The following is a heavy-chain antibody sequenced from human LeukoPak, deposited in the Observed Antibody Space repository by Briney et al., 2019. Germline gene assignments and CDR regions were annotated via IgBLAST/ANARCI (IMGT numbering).Heavy chain of an antibody. V-gene: IGHV3-21*01. CDR3: ARDTNFGELFYY. J-gene: IGHJ4*02. CDR2: ISSSSSYI. Sequence: GGSLRLSCAASGFTFSSYEMNWVRQAPGKGLEWVSSISSSSSYIYYADSVKGRFTISRDNAKNSLYLQMNSLRAEDTAVYYCARDTNFGELFYYWGQGTLVTVSS. CDR1: GFTFSSYE. D-gene: IGHD3-10*01.